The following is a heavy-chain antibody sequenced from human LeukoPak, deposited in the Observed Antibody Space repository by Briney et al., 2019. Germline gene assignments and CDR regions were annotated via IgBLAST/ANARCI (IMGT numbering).Heavy chain of an antibody. Sequence: PGGSLRLSCVASGFTFSSYWMSWVRQAPGKGLEWVANIKQDGSEKYYVDSVKGRFTISRDNAKNSLYLQMNSLRAEDTAVYYCARDRYCSSTSCEGAFDIWGQGTMVTVSS. CDR1: GFTFSSYW. D-gene: IGHD2-2*01. V-gene: IGHV3-7*01. CDR3: ARDRYCSSTSCEGAFDI. J-gene: IGHJ3*02. CDR2: IKQDGSEK.